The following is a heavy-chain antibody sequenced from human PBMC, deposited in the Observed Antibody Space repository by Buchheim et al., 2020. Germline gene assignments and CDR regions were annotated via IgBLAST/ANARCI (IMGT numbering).Heavy chain of an antibody. CDR1: GFSLSTNRMC. J-gene: IGHJ6*02. V-gene: IGHV2-70*15. CDR2: IDWDEDE. CDR3: ARSPTDYFYQYGMDV. Sequence: QVTLRESGPALVKPTQNLTLTCSFSGFSLSTNRMCVSWMRQPPGKALEWLARIDWDEDEYYSASLRARLTISKATSRNQVVLTLTNVGPADTGTYYCARSPTDYFYQYGMDVWGQGTT.